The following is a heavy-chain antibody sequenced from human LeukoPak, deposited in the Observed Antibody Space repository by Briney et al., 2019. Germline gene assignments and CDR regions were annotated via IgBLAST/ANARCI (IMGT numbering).Heavy chain of an antibody. J-gene: IGHJ3*02. V-gene: IGHV4-59*01. D-gene: IGHD2-2*01. Sequence: PSETLSLTCTVSGRSIGTYYWNWIRQPPGKGLEWIGYIYYSGSTDYTPSLKSRVTISINTSKKQFSLRLSSVTAADTAVYYCAGATSREAFDIWGQGTMVTVSS. CDR2: IYYSGST. CDR3: AGATSREAFDI. CDR1: GRSIGTYY.